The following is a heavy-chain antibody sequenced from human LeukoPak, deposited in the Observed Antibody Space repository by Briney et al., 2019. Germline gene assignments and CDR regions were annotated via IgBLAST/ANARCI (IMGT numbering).Heavy chain of an antibody. J-gene: IGHJ4*02. Sequence: ASVKVSCKASGYTFTRYYMHWVRQAPGQGLEWMGWINPNSGGTNYAQKFQGRVTMTRDTSISTAYMELSRLRSDDTAVYYCARFRAVIDYLIDYWGQGTLVTVSS. CDR2: INPNSGGT. CDR1: GYTFTRYY. CDR3: ARFRAVIDYLIDY. D-gene: IGHD3-10*01. V-gene: IGHV1-2*02.